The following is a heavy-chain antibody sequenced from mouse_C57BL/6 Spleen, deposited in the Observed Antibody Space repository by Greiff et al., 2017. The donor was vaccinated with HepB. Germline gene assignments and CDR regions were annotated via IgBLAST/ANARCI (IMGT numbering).Heavy chain of an antibody. V-gene: IGHV1-31*01. CDR3: ARPGSLYDGYYFDY. CDR1: GYSFTGYY. J-gene: IGHJ2*01. Sequence: VQLKQSGPELVKPGASVKISCKASGYSFTGYYMHWVKQSHGNILDWIGYIYPYNGVSSYNQKFKGKATLTVDKSSSTAYMELRSLTSEDSAVYYCARPGSLYDGYYFDYWGQGTTLTVSS. CDR2: IYPYNGVS. D-gene: IGHD2-3*01.